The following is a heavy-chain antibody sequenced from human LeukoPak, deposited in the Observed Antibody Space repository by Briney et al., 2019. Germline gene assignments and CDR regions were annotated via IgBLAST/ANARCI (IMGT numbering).Heavy chain of an antibody. V-gene: IGHV4-4*02. Sequence: PGGSLRLSCAASGFIFSSYWMFWVRQPPGKGLEWIGETYHSGSTNYNPSLKSRVTISVDKSKNQFSLKLSSVTAADTAVYYCAKLAAAGRYYYYYYMDVWGKGTTVTASS. CDR3: AKLAAAGRYYYYYYMDV. D-gene: IGHD6-13*01. J-gene: IGHJ6*03. CDR2: TYHSGST. CDR1: GFIFSSYW.